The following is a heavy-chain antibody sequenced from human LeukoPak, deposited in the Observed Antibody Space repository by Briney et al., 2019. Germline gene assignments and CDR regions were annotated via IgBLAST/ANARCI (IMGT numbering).Heavy chain of an antibody. CDR1: GFTFSSYG. Sequence: GGSPRLSCAASGFTFSSYGMHWVRQAPGKGLEWVAVIWYDGSNKYYADPVKGRFTISRDNSKNTLYLQMNSLRAEDTAVYYCARDRATTGPPDYFQHWGQGTLVTVSS. D-gene: IGHD1-26*01. J-gene: IGHJ1*01. CDR2: IWYDGSNK. CDR3: ARDRATTGPPDYFQH. V-gene: IGHV3-33*01.